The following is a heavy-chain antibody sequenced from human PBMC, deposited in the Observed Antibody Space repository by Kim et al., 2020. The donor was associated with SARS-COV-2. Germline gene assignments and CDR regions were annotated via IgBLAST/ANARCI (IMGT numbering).Heavy chain of an antibody. D-gene: IGHD1-1*01. CDR3: SSTTVGAYFDD. CDR1: GSTVRSSY. V-gene: IGHV3-53*01. J-gene: IGHJ4*02. CDR2: IHAAGSK. Sequence: GGSLRLSCAVSGSTVRSSYMTWVRQAPGKCLEWVSAIHAAGSKYYADTVKGRFTISRNIPKDTLYLQMNSLRAEDTAGYYFSSTTVGAYFDDWGQGSL.